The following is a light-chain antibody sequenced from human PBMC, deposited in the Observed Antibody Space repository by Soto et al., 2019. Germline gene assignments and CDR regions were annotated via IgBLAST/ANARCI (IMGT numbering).Light chain of an antibody. CDR3: QTYDNNSDYV. Sequence: QSAVTQPPSVSGAPGQRVTISCTGSSSNIGAGYVVHWYQQLPGAAPKLLIFSDNNRPSGVPDRFSGSKSGISASLAITGLQTEDEADYYCQTYDNNSDYVFGTGTKVTVL. V-gene: IGLV1-40*02. J-gene: IGLJ1*01. CDR1: SSNIGAGYV. CDR2: SDN.